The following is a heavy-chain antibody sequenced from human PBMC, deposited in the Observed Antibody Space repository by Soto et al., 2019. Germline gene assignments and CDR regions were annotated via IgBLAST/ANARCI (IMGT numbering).Heavy chain of an antibody. J-gene: IGHJ5*02. V-gene: IGHV1-2*02. D-gene: IGHD1-1*01. CDR2: INPNNGAT. CDR3: ASHDPGARFDP. Sequence: QVQLVQSGAEVKKPGASVKVSCKAPRYIFTAYFMHWVRQAPGQGLEWMGWINPNNGATHYGLSFQGRVTMTMDTSSSTAYIELSSPRSDDTAVYSCASHDPGARFDPWGQGTLVIVAS. CDR1: RYIFTAYF.